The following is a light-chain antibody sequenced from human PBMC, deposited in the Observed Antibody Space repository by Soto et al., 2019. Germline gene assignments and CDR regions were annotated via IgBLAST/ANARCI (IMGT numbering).Light chain of an antibody. CDR2: KAS. CDR1: QTISSW. V-gene: IGKV1-5*03. CDR3: QHYNSYSEA. J-gene: IGKJ1*01. Sequence: DIQMTQSPSTLSGSVGDRVTITFRASQTISSWLAWYQQKLGKAPKLLIYKASTLKSGVPSRFSGSGSGTEFTLTISSLQPDDFATYYCQHYNSYSEAFGQGTKVDIK.